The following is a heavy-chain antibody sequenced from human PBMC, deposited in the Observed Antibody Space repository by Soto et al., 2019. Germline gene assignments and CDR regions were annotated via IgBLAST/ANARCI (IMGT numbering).Heavy chain of an antibody. J-gene: IGHJ6*04. CDR3: TKVRGDPV. V-gene: IGHV3-23*01. CDR2: ISAGRST. D-gene: IGHD4-17*01. CDR1: GFTFSHYD. Sequence: EVPVLESGGDLVQPGGSLRLSGTASGFTFSHYDMNWVRQAPGKGPEWVSGISAGRSTYYADSVKGRFTISRDNSKSTLFLPMDSLRAEDTSLYFCTKVRGDPVWGKVTTVTVSS.